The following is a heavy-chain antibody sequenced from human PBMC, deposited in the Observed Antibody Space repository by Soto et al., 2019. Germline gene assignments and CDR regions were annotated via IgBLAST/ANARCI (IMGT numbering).Heavy chain of an antibody. D-gene: IGHD6-13*01. CDR2: IDWDDDK. J-gene: IGHJ6*02. Sequence: GPTLVNPTQTLTLTCTFSGFSLSTSGMCVSWIRQPPGKALEWLALIDWDDDKYYSTSLKTRLTISKDTSKNQVVLTMTNMDPVDTATYYCARAASLYSSSWYYYGMDVWGQGTTVTVSS. CDR3: ARAASLYSSSWYYYGMDV. V-gene: IGHV2-70*01. CDR1: GFSLSTSGMC.